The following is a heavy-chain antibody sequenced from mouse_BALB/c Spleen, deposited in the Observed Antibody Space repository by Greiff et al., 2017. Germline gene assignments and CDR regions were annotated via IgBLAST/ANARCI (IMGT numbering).Heavy chain of an antibody. CDR3: TRRGTGIDY. CDR2: IYPGSGST. V-gene: IGHV1S22*01. CDR1: GYTFTSYW. D-gene: IGHD4-1*01. Sequence: LKQPGSELVRPGASVKLSCKASGYTFTSYWMHWVKQRPGQGLEWIGNIYPGSGSTNYDEKFKSKATLTVDTSSSTAYMQLSSLTSEDSAVYYCTRRGTGIDYWGQGTTLTVSS. J-gene: IGHJ2*01.